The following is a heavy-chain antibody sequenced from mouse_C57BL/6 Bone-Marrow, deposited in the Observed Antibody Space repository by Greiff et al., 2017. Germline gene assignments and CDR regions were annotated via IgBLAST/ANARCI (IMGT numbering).Heavy chain of an antibody. D-gene: IGHD1-1*02. CDR2: IYPRSGNT. CDR1: GYTFPSYG. CDR3: ARGRYGGGSRY. Sequence: VQLQQSGAELARPGASVKLSCKASGYTFPSYGISWVKQRTGQGLEWIGEIYPRSGNTYYNETFKGKATLTADKSSSTAYMELRSLTSEDSAVXWCARGRYGGGSRYWGQGTTLTVSS. J-gene: IGHJ2*01. V-gene: IGHV1-81*01.